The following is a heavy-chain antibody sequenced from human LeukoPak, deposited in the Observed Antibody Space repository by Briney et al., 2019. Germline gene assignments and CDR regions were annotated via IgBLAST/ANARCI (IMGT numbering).Heavy chain of an antibody. CDR1: GYSFTSYW. J-gene: IGHJ4*02. Sequence: GESLKISCKGSGYSFTSYWIGWVRQVPGKGLEWMGIIYPGDSDTRYSPSFQGQVTISADKSISTAYLQWSSLKASDTAMYYCARAPYYYDSSGYYYVGHFDYWGQGTLVTVSS. CDR2: IYPGDSDT. CDR3: ARAPYYYDSSGYYYVGHFDY. V-gene: IGHV5-51*01. D-gene: IGHD3-22*01.